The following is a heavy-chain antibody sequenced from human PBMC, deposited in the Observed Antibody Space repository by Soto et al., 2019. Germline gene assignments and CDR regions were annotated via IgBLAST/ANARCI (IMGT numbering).Heavy chain of an antibody. CDR2: INHSGST. CDR3: ARGGGIAARQFDY. D-gene: IGHD6-6*01. CDR1: GGSFSGYY. Sequence: SETLSLTCAVYGGSFSGYYWSWIRQPPGKGLEWIGEINHSGSTNYNPSLKSRVTISVDTSKNQFSLKLSSVTAADTAVYYCARGGGIAARQFDYWGQGTLVTVS. J-gene: IGHJ4*02. V-gene: IGHV4-34*01.